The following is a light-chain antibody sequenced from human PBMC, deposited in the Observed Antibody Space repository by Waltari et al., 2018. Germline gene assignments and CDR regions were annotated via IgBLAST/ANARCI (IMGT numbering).Light chain of an antibody. V-gene: IGKV3-11*01. CDR2: DAS. J-gene: IGKJ1*01. Sequence: IVLTQSPATLSLSPGQRATLSCWASQGVGCHLAWYQQKRGQAPRLLIYDASKRATGIPVRFSGSGFGTDFTLTIDSLESEDFGVYYCQQRSKWPPMFGQGTKVEIK. CDR3: QQRSKWPPM. CDR1: QGVGCH.